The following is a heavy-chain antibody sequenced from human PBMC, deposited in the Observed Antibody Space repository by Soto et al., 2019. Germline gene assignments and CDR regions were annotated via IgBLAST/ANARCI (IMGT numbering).Heavy chain of an antibody. J-gene: IGHJ4*02. CDR3: ATVPSGYSGYVDFDY. D-gene: IGHD5-12*01. V-gene: IGHV1-24*01. Sequence: GPPVKVSCKVSGYTLTELSMHWVRQAPGKGLEWMGGFDPEDGETIYAQKFQGRVTMTEDTSTDTAYMELSSLRSEDTAVYYCATVPSGYSGYVDFDYWGQGTLVTVSS. CDR1: GYTLTELS. CDR2: FDPEDGET.